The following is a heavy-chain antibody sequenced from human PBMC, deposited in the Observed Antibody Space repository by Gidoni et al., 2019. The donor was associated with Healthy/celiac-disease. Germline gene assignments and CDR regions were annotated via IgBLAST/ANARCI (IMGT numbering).Heavy chain of an antibody. J-gene: IGHJ5*02. Sequence: QVQLVQSGAEVKKPGASVKVSCTASGYTFTSYDINWVRQATGQGLAWMGWMNPNSGNKGYAKKFQGRVTMTRNTSISTAYMELSSLRSEDTAVYYCARGWGWDVGPSWFDPWGQGTLVTVSS. D-gene: IGHD1-26*01. CDR3: ARGWGWDVGPSWFDP. CDR2: MNPNSGNK. V-gene: IGHV1-8*01. CDR1: GYTFTSYD.